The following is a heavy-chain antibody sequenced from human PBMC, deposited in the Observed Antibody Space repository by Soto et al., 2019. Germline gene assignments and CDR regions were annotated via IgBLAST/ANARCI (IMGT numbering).Heavy chain of an antibody. D-gene: IGHD4-17*01. CDR2: IIPILGIA. CDR1: GGTFSSYT. CDR3: ARFTVTTDDAFYI. J-gene: IGHJ3*02. V-gene: IGHV1-69*02. Sequence: ASVKVSCKASGGTFSSYTISWVRQAPGQGLEWMGRIIPILGIANYAQKFQGRVTITADKSTSTAYMELSSLRSEDTAVYYCARFTVTTDDAFYIWGQGTMVTVS.